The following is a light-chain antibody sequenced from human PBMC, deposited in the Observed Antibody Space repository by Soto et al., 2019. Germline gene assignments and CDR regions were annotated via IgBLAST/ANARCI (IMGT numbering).Light chain of an antibody. CDR2: DAS. Sequence: EIVLTQSPATLSLSPGERATLSCRASQSVSSYLAWYQQKPGQAPRLLIYDASNRATGIPARFSGSGSGTDCTLTISSLEPEDCAVYYCQQRSNWSITFGQGTRLEMK. CDR1: QSVSSY. V-gene: IGKV3-11*01. CDR3: QQRSNWSIT. J-gene: IGKJ5*01.